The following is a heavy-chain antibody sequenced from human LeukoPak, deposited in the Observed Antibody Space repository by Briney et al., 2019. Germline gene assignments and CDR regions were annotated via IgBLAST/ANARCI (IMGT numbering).Heavy chain of an antibody. Sequence: ASVKVSCKASGYTFTSYYMHWVRQAPGQGLEWMGIINPSGGSTSYAQKFQGRVTMTRDTSTSTVYMELSSLRSEDTAVYYCARDREGTYDFWSGYFDYWGQGTLVTVSS. CDR2: INPSGGST. D-gene: IGHD3-3*01. V-gene: IGHV1-46*01. CDR1: GYTFTSYY. J-gene: IGHJ4*02. CDR3: ARDREGTYDFWSGYFDY.